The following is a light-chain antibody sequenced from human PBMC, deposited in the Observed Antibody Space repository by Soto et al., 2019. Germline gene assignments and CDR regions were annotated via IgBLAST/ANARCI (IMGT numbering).Light chain of an antibody. CDR2: AAS. CDR3: QQFNSYPIT. V-gene: IGKV1-27*01. CDR1: QGIANY. J-gene: IGKJ5*01. Sequence: IQLTQSPSCLSASVGDRVTITCRASQGIANYLAWYQHKPGKAPNLLIYAASTLQSGVPSRFSGGGSGTDFTLTISSLQPEDVATYYCQQFNSYPITFGQGTRLEIK.